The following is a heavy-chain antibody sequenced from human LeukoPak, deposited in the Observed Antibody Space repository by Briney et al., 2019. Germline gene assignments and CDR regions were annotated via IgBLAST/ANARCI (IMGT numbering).Heavy chain of an antibody. CDR1: GGSISSSSYY. CDR3: ARDRGGGNGRHAFDI. J-gene: IGHJ3*02. D-gene: IGHD4-23*01. CDR2: IYYSGST. Sequence: PSETLSLTCTVSGGSISSSSYYWSWIRQHPGKGLEWIGYIYYSGSTYYNPSLKSRVTISVDTSKNQFSLKLSSVTAADTAVYYCARDRGGGNGRHAFDIWGQGTMVTVSS. V-gene: IGHV4-31*03.